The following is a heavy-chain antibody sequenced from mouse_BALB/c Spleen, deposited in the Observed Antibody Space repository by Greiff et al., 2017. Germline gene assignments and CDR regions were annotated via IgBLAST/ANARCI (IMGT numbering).Heavy chain of an antibody. CDR1: GFTFSSYG. CDR2: ISSGGSYT. D-gene: IGHD1-1*01. CDR3: ARHRSSYDAMDY. J-gene: IGHJ4*01. V-gene: IGHV5-6*01. Sequence: EVQGVESGGDLVKPGGSLKLSCAASGFTFSSYGMSWVRQTPDKRLEWVATISSGGSYTYYPDSVKGRFTISRDNAKNTLYLQMSSLKSEDTAMYYCARHRSSYDAMDYWGQGTSVTVSS.